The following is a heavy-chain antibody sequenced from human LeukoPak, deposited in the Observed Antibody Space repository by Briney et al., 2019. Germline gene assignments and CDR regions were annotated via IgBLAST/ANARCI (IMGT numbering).Heavy chain of an antibody. J-gene: IGHJ4*02. D-gene: IGHD6-13*01. V-gene: IGHV6-1*01. Sequence: SQTLSLTCAISGDSVSSNSVAWNWIRQSPSRGLEWRGRTYYRSKWYNDYAVSVKSRITINPDTSKNQFSLQLNSVTPEDTAVYYCARGAAAAGYFDYWGQGTLVTVSS. CDR3: ARGAAAAGYFDY. CDR2: TYYRSKWYN. CDR1: GDSVSSNSVA.